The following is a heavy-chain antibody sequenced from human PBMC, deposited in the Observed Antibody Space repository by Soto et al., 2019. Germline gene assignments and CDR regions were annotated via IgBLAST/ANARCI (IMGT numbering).Heavy chain of an antibody. CDR1: GGSLSGYY. CDR2: IKDGGST. Sequence: QVQLQQWGAGLLKPSETLSLNCAVNGGSLSGYYWSWIRQPPGKGLEWIGEIKDGGSTIYSPSLKGRHTISPDRSNNYFPWRLYSLTASDTGGYSRARGKAGVLATHWDPRTLATVSS. CDR3: ARGKAGVLATH. V-gene: IGHV4-34*01. D-gene: IGHD5-12*01. J-gene: IGHJ4*02.